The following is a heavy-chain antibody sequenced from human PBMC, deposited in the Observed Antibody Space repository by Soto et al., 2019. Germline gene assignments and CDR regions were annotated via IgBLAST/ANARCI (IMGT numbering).Heavy chain of an antibody. Sequence: SETLSLTCTVSGGSVSSGSYYWSWVRQPPGKGLEWIGYTYYRGSTKYNPSLKSRVTISVDTSKNQFSLKLSSVTAADTAVYYCARGNTKGPPRYCSGGSCYSRVGNYYYGMDVWGQGTTVTVSS. D-gene: IGHD2-15*01. CDR1: GGSVSSGSYY. CDR3: ARGNTKGPPRYCSGGSCYSRVGNYYYGMDV. CDR2: TYYRGST. J-gene: IGHJ6*02. V-gene: IGHV4-61*01.